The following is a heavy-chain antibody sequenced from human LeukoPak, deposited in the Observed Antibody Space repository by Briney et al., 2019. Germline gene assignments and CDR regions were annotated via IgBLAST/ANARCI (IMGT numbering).Heavy chain of an antibody. V-gene: IGHV4-34*01. CDR3: ARGGYNWNYVPPNY. CDR2: INHSGST. J-gene: IGHJ4*02. D-gene: IGHD1-7*01. CDR1: GFTFSNAW. Sequence: GSLRLSCAASGFTFSNAWMSWIRQPPGKGLEWIGEINHSGSTNYNPSLKSRVTISVDTSKNQFSLKLSSVTAADTAVYYCARGGYNWNYVPPNYWGQGTLVTVSS.